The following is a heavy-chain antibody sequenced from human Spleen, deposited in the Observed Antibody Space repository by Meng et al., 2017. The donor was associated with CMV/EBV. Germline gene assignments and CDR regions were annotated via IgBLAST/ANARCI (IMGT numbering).Heavy chain of an antibody. CDR2: IYYSGST. J-gene: IGHJ4*02. Sequence: SETLSLTCTVSGGSISSSSYYWGWIRQPTGKGLEWIGNIYYSGSTYYNRSLKSRVTISVDTSKDQFSLKLTSVTAADTAVYYCARALRLEGLDYWGQGALVTVSS. V-gene: IGHV4-39*07. CDR3: ARALRLEGLDY. CDR1: GGSISSSSYY. D-gene: IGHD3-3*01.